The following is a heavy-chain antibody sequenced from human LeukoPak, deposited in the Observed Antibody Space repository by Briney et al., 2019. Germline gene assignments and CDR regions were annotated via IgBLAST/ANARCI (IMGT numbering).Heavy chain of an antibody. CDR1: GGSLCDYD. D-gene: IGHD6-6*01. Sequence: PSETLSLTCALLGGSLCDYDWGCVRQPPGKGLEWIGEINHSGSTNYNPSLKSRVTISVDTSKNQFSLKLSSVTAADTAVYYCTRRIAATIDYWGQGTLVTVSS. CDR2: INHSGST. J-gene: IGHJ4*02. V-gene: IGHV4-34*01. CDR3: TRRIAATIDY.